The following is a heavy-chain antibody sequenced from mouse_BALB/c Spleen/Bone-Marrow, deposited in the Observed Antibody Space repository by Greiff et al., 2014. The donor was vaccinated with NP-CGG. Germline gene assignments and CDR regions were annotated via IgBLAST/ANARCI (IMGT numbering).Heavy chain of an antibody. CDR1: GFNIKDSY. D-gene: IGHD2-1*01. Sequence: EVMLVESGAELVKPEASVKLSCTASGFNIKDSYLHWVKQRPEQGLDWIGRIDPAKGNTNYDPKFQGKATITADTSSNTAYLQLSSLTSEDTAVYFCARNYPFAYWGQGTLVTVSA. CDR2: IDPAKGNT. J-gene: IGHJ3*01. V-gene: IGHV14-3*02. CDR3: ARNYPFAY.